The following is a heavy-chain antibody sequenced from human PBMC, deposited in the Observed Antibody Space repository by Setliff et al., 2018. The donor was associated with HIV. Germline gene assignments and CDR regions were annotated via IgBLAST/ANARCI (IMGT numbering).Heavy chain of an antibody. D-gene: IGHD2-8*01. CDR3: ARDDGGYKYAEAFDV. CDR1: GYMFIAYG. J-gene: IGHJ3*01. CDR2: IGPYNGRT. V-gene: IGHV1-18*01. Sequence: ASVKVSCKTSGYMFIAYGMSWVRRAPGQGLEWMGWIGPYNGRTEYAQEFQGRVSLTIDTSASTAYMELRSLRSDDTAGYYCARDDGGYKYAEAFDVWGQGTMVTVSS.